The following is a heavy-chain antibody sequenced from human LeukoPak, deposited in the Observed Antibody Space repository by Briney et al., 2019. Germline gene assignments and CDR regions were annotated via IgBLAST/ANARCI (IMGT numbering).Heavy chain of an antibody. Sequence: GGSLRLSCAASGFTFSSYAMSWVRQAPGKGLEWVSAISSSGGSTFYADFVKGQFTISRDNSKSTLYLQMNSLRAEDTAVYYCARDLTYYDILTGYYRNHYFDYWGQGTLVTVSS. CDR1: GFTFSSYA. CDR2: ISSSGGST. D-gene: IGHD3-9*01. CDR3: ARDLTYYDILTGYYRNHYFDY. J-gene: IGHJ4*02. V-gene: IGHV3-23*01.